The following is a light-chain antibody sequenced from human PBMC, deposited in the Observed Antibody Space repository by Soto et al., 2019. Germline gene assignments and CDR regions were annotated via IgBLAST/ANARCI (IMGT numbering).Light chain of an antibody. CDR2: DAS. Sequence: DIQMTQSPSSLSASVGDRVTITCQASQDIANYLNWYQQKAGRAPKFLIYDASNLETGVPSRFSGSGSGTDFTLTISSLQPEDIATYYCQQYDNFPLTFGGGTKVEIK. CDR1: QDIANY. J-gene: IGKJ4*01. V-gene: IGKV1-33*01. CDR3: QQYDNFPLT.